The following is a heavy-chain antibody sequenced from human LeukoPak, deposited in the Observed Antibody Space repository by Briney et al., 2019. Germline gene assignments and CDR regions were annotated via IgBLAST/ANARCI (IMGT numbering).Heavy chain of an antibody. CDR2: INPSGGTT. V-gene: IGHV1-46*01. J-gene: IGHJ6*02. CDR1: GYTFISYY. Sequence: ASVKVSCKTSGYTFISYYMHWVRQAPGQGLQWMGIINPSGGTTSYGQKFQGRVTMTRDTSTSTVYMEVSSLRYEDTAVYYCARAAVLTGYYYIMDVWGQGTTVTVSS. D-gene: IGHD3-16*01. CDR3: ARAAVLTGYYYIMDV.